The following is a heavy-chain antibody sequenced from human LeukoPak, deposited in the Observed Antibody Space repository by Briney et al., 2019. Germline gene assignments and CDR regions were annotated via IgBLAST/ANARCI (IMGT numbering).Heavy chain of an antibody. CDR1: GGTFSSYA. CDR3: ARVYPTVEIPLNYYMDG. Sequence: GASVKVSCKASGGTFSSYAISWVRQAPGQGLEWMGGIIPIFGTANYAQKFQGRVTITADESTSTAYMELSSLRSEDTAVYYCARVYPTVEIPLNYYMDGWGKATTGTLSS. J-gene: IGHJ6*03. V-gene: IGHV1-69*13. CDR2: IIPIFGTA. D-gene: IGHD4-11*01.